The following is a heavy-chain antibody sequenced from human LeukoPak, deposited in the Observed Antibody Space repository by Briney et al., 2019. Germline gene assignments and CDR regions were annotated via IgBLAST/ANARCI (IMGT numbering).Heavy chain of an antibody. D-gene: IGHD5-12*01. CDR1: GGSISSHY. CDR2: TYYSGST. V-gene: IGHV4-59*11. J-gene: IGHJ4*02. Sequence: SETLSLTCTVSGGSISSHYWSWIRQPPGKGLEWIGYTYYSGSTNYNPSLKSRVTISVDTSKNQFSLKLSSVTAADTAVYYCARAGDMVAPVDYWGQGTLVTVSS. CDR3: ARAGDMVAPVDY.